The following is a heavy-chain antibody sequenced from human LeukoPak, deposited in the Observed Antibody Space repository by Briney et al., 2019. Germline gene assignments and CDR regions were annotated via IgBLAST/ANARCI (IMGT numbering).Heavy chain of an antibody. CDR3: AKECRIVVVPSNWFDP. V-gene: IGHV3-23*01. CDR1: GFTFSSYA. Sequence: GGSLRLSCAASGFTFSSYAMSWVRQAPGKGLEWVSAISGSGGSTYYADSVKGRFTISRDNSKNTLYLQMNSLRAEDTAVYYCAKECRIVVVPSNWFDPWGQGTLVTVSS. CDR2: ISGSGGST. D-gene: IGHD2-2*01. J-gene: IGHJ5*02.